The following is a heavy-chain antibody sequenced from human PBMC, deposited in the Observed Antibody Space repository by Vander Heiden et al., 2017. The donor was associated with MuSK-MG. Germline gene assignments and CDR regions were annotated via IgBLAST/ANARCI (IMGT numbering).Heavy chain of an antibody. J-gene: IGHJ4*02. CDR3: ARDMVGGVGY. V-gene: IGHV3-21*01. CDR2: ISSSSSYI. CDR1: GFTLSSYS. Sequence: EVQLVESAAGLVKPGGFLRRAASASGFTLSSYSMNRVRPAPGKGLEWVSSISSSSSYIYYADSVKGRFTISRDNAKNSLYLQMNSLRAEDTAVYYCARDMVGGVGYWGQGTLVTVSS. D-gene: IGHD1-26*01.